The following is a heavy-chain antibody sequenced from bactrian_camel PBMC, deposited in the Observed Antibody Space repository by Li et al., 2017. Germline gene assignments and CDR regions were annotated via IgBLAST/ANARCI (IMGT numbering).Heavy chain of an antibody. V-gene: IGHV3S53*01. J-gene: IGHJ4*01. D-gene: IGHD5*01. Sequence: HVQLVESGGGSVQAGGSLRLSCKASGFTHYCMAWFRQVPGKEREGVAALSGTAISYDDSVKGRFTLSKDNAKNTLYLQMNSLKTEDTGVYYCAATDGWVPSSLGQGTQVTVS. CDR1: GFTHYC. CDR2: LSGTAI.